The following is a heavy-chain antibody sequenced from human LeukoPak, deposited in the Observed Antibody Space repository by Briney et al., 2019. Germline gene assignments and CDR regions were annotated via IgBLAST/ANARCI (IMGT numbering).Heavy chain of an antibody. D-gene: IGHD3-10*01. J-gene: IGHJ4*02. V-gene: IGHV4-34*01. CDR3: AKDLYYYGSGVFGY. Sequence: PSETLSLTCTLSGGSISGYYWSWIRQPPGKGLEWIGEINHSGSTNYNPSLKSRVTISVGTSKNQFSLKLSSLRVEDTAVYYCAKDLYYYGSGVFGYWGQGTLVTVSS. CDR1: GGSISGYY. CDR2: INHSGST.